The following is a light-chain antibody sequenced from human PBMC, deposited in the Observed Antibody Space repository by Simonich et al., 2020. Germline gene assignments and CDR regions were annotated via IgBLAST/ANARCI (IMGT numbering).Light chain of an antibody. J-gene: IGLJ3*02. CDR1: SGSIASNY. CDR2: EDN. V-gene: IGLV6-57*03. Sequence: NFMLTQPHSVSESPVKTVTISCTRSSGSIASNYVQWYQQRPGSAPTTVIYEDNQRSSGVPDRFSGSIDSSSNSASLTISGLKTEDEADYYCQSYDSSNWVFGGGTKLTVL. CDR3: QSYDSSNWV.